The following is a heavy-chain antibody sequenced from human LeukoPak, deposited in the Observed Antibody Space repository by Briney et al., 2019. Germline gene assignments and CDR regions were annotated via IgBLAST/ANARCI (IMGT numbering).Heavy chain of an antibody. Sequence: GGSLRLSCAASGLTFTSYAMSWVRQAPGKGLEWVSAISAGGENTDYADSVKGRFTISRDNSKNTLYLQVNSLRAEGTAAYYCAKSEGSSSARRFDYWGQGTLVTVSS. CDR2: ISAGGENT. CDR1: GLTFTSYA. J-gene: IGHJ4*02. D-gene: IGHD6-19*01. CDR3: AKSEGSSSARRFDY. V-gene: IGHV3-23*01.